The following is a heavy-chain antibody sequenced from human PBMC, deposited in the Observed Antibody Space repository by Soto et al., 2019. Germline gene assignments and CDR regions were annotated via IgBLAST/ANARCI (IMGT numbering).Heavy chain of an antibody. CDR1: GGSVSSGSYY. CDR2: IYYSGST. Sequence: TSETLSLTCTVSGGSVSSGSYYWSWIRQPPGKGLEWIGYIYYSGSTNYNPSLKSRVTISVDTSKNQFSLKLSSVTAADTAVYYCARDRRYYYDSSGYWWGQGTLVTVSS. D-gene: IGHD3-22*01. J-gene: IGHJ4*02. V-gene: IGHV4-61*01. CDR3: ARDRRYYYDSSGYW.